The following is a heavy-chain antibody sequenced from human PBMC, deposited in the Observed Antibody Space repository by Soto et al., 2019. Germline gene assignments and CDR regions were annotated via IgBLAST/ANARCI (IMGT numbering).Heavy chain of an antibody. CDR1: GFTFSSYA. V-gene: IGHV3-30-3*01. CDR3: ARSAVAAAGTHYYYYGMDV. CDR2: ISYDGSNK. J-gene: IGHJ6*02. D-gene: IGHD6-13*01. Sequence: PGGSLRRSCAASGFTFSSYAMHCVRQAPGKGLEWVAVISYDGSNKYYADSVKGRFTISRDNSKNTLYLQMNSLRAEDTAVYYCARSAVAAAGTHYYYYGMDVWGQGTTVTVSS.